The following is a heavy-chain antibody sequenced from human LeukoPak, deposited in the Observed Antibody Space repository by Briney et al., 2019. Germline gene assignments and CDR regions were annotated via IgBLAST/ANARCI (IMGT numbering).Heavy chain of an antibody. Sequence: ASVKVSCKASGYTFTCYSMHWVRQAPGQGLEWMGWINPNSGGTNYAQKFQGRVTMTRDTSINTAYMELSRLRSDDTAVYYCARGSCSSTSCYDAFDIWGQGTMVTVSS. CDR1: GYTFTCYS. V-gene: IGHV1-2*02. CDR2: INPNSGGT. D-gene: IGHD2-2*01. CDR3: ARGSCSSTSCYDAFDI. J-gene: IGHJ3*02.